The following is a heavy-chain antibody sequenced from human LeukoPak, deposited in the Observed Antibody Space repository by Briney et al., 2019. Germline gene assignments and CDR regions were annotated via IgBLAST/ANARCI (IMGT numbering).Heavy chain of an antibody. CDR3: ARGQYKRGSSSWPY. D-gene: IGHD6-13*01. V-gene: IGHV1-2*02. CDR2: INPNSGGT. CDR1: GYTFTGYY. Sequence: ASVKVSCRASGYTFTGYYMHWVRQAPGQGLEWMGWINPNSGGTNYAQKFQGRVTMTRDTSISTAYMELSRLRSDDTAVYYCARGQYKRGSSSWPYWGQGTLVTVSS. J-gene: IGHJ4*02.